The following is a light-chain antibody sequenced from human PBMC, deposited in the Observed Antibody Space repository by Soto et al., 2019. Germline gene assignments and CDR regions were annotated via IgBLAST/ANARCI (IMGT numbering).Light chain of an antibody. J-gene: IGKJ4*01. CDR2: DAS. CDR3: QTYNRAPLT. Sequence: DIQMTQSPSSLSASVGDRVTITCRASQGISNYLDWYQQKPGKVPKLLIYDASTLQSGVPSRFSGIGSGKDFNLTIRSLQPEDEATYYCQTYNRAPLTFGGGTKVEIK. CDR1: QGISNY. V-gene: IGKV1-27*01.